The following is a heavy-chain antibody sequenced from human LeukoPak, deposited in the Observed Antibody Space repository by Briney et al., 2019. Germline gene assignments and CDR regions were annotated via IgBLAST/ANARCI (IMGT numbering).Heavy chain of an antibody. V-gene: IGHV3-64*01. CDR3: ARDGGRANTDY. D-gene: IGHD1-26*01. CDR2: ISSNGGST. J-gene: IGHJ4*02. CDR1: GFTFSSYA. Sequence: GGSLRLSCAASGFTFSSYAMHWVRQAPGKGLEYVSAISSNGGSTYYANSVKGRFTISRDNSKNTLYLQMGSLRAEDMAVYYCARDGGRANTDYWGQGTLVTVSS.